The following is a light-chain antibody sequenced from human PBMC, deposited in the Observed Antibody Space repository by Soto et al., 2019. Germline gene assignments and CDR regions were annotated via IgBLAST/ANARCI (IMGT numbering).Light chain of an antibody. CDR1: QSVSSN. CDR2: GAS. V-gene: IGKV3-15*01. J-gene: IGKJ4*01. Sequence: EIVMTQSPATLSVSPGEIATLSFRASQSVSSNLACYQQKPGQAPSLLIYGASTRATGTPARFSGSGSGTEFTLTISRLEPEDFAVYYCQQYGNVPLTFGGGTKVDIK. CDR3: QQYGNVPLT.